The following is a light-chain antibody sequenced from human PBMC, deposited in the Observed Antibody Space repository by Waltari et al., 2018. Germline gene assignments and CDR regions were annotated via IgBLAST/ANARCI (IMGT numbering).Light chain of an antibody. CDR2: DAS. J-gene: IGKJ5*01. Sequence: EIVLTQSPATLSLSPGERATLSCGASQSVRSTDLAWYQQKPGLAPRILIYDASSRATGIPDRVSGSGSETDFTLTISRLEPEDVAVYYCQRYGSSPTFGQGTRLEIK. V-gene: IGKV3D-20*01. CDR1: QSVRSTD. CDR3: QRYGSSPT.